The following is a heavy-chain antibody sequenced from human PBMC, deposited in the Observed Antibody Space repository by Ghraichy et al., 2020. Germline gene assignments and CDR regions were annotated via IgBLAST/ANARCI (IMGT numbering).Heavy chain of an antibody. J-gene: IGHJ6*02. CDR3: ARGGYCSGGSCYSSYYYYYYGMDV. V-gene: IGHV1-8*01. CDR2: MNPNSGNT. D-gene: IGHD2-15*01. Sequence: ASVKVSCKASGYTFTSYDINWVRQATGQGLEWMGWMNPNSGNTGYAQKFQGRVTMTRNTSISTAYMELSSLRSEDTAVYYCARGGYCSGGSCYSSYYYYYYGMDVWGQGTTVTVSS. CDR1: GYTFTSYD.